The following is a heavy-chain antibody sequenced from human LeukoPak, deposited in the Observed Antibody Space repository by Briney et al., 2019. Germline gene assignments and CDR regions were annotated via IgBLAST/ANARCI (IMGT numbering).Heavy chain of an antibody. Sequence: GGSLRLSCAASGFAFSSYWMHWVRQAPGKGLVWVSRINSDGSTTSCADSVKGRFTISRDNAKNTLYLQMNSLRAEDTAVYYCSRGLYSSTLGYWGQGTLVTVSS. D-gene: IGHD6-13*01. CDR3: SRGLYSSTLGY. CDR1: GFAFSSYW. CDR2: INSDGSTT. V-gene: IGHV3-74*01. J-gene: IGHJ4*02.